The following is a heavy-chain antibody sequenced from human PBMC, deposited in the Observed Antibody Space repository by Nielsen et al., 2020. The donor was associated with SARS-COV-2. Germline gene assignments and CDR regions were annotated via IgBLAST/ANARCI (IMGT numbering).Heavy chain of an antibody. Sequence: SETLSLTCAVYGGSFSGYYWSWIRQPPGKGLEWIGEINHSGSTNYNPSLKSRVTISVDTSKNQFSLKLSSVTAADTAVYYCARRSYSSSPPLYWGQGTLVTVSS. D-gene: IGHD6-6*01. CDR2: INHSGST. V-gene: IGHV4-34*01. J-gene: IGHJ4*02. CDR1: GGSFSGYY. CDR3: ARRSYSSSPPLY.